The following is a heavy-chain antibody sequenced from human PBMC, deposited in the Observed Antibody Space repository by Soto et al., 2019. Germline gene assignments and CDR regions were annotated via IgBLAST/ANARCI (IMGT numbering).Heavy chain of an antibody. V-gene: IGHV3-23*01. CDR3: AKDLNEVWDFDF. CDR1: GFTFSSYA. CDR2: ISGSGGST. D-gene: IGHD1-1*01. J-gene: IGHJ4*01. Sequence: GGSLRLSCAASGFTFSSYAMSWVRQAPGKGLEWVSAISGSGGSTYYADSVKGRFTISRDNSKNTLYLQMNSLRAEDKAFYYWAKDLNEVWDFDFWGRGTLVTVSS.